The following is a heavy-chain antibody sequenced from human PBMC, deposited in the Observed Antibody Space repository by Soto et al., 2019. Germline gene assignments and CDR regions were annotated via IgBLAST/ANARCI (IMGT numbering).Heavy chain of an antibody. D-gene: IGHD3-10*01. J-gene: IGHJ6*02. CDR1: GGSFSGYY. Sequence: SETLSLTCAVYGGSFSGYYWSWIRQPPGKGLEWIGEINHSGSTNYNPSLKSRVTISVDTSKNQFSLKLSSVTAADTAVYYCGAGSGGAATMGDVSYGMDDWGQGTTVTVSS. CDR2: INHSGST. CDR3: GAGSGGAATMGDVSYGMDD. V-gene: IGHV4-34*01.